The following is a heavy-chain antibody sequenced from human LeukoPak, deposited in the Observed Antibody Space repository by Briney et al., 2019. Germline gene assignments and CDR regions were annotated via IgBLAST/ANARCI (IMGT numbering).Heavy chain of an antibody. Sequence: SETLSLTXTVSGGSISSYYWSWIRQPPGKGLEWIGYIYYSGSTNYNPSLKRRVTISVDTSKNQFSLKLSSVTAADTAVYYCAARRLYYFDYWGQGTLVTVSS. D-gene: IGHD2/OR15-2a*01. CDR1: GGSISSYY. V-gene: IGHV4-59*03. CDR3: AARRLYYFDY. J-gene: IGHJ4*02. CDR2: IYYSGST.